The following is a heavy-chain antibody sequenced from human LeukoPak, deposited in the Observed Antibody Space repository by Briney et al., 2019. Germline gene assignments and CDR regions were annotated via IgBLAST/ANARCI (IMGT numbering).Heavy chain of an antibody. J-gene: IGHJ4*02. V-gene: IGHV3-7*01. D-gene: IGHD2-8*01. CDR3: ARDSFPLINECMLL. CDR2: IKQDGSEK. CDR1: GGSISSYY. Sequence: YPSETLSLTCTVSGGSISSYYWSWIRQPPGKGLEWVANIKQDGSEKYYVDSVKGRFTISRDNAKNSLYLQMNSLRAEDTAVYYCARDSFPLINECMLLWGQGTLVTVSS.